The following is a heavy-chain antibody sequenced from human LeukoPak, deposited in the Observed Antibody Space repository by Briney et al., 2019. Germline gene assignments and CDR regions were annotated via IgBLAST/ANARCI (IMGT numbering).Heavy chain of an antibody. V-gene: IGHV4-39*01. CDR2: IYYSGST. CDR1: GGSFSGYY. J-gene: IGHJ2*01. CDR3: ARRSGGWLQLGSGYFDL. Sequence: SETLSLTCAVYGGSFSGYYWGWIRRPPGKGLEWIGSIYYSGSTYYNPSLKSRVTISVDTSKNQFSLKLSSVTAADTAVYYCARRSGGWLQLGSGYFDLWGRGTLVTVSS. D-gene: IGHD5-24*01.